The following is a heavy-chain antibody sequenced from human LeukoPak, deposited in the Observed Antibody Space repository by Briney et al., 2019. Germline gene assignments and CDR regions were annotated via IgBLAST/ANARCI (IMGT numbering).Heavy chain of an antibody. J-gene: IGHJ3*02. V-gene: IGHV4-34*01. Sequence: SETLSLTCAVYGGSFSGYYWSWIRQPPGKGLEWIGEINHSGSTNYNPSLKSRVTISVDTSKNQFSLKLSSVTAADTAVYYCARSNYYDSSGYYPHHDAFDIWGQGTMVTVSS. D-gene: IGHD3-22*01. CDR3: ARSNYYDSSGYYPHHDAFDI. CDR1: GGSFSGYY. CDR2: INHSGST.